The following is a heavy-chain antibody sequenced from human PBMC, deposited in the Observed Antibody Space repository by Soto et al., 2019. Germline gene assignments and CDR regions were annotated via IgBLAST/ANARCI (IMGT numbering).Heavy chain of an antibody. D-gene: IGHD1-1*01. Sequence: QVQLQQWGAGLLKPSETLSLTCAVSGGSLSDYYWPWIRQSPGKGLEWIGEIHPSGSTYYNPSLRSRVTISVDTSKNQFSLKLTSLTAADTAIYYCARGRDAYKAGDVWGHGTTVTVSS. CDR3: ARGRDAYKAGDV. CDR2: IHPSGST. J-gene: IGHJ6*02. CDR1: GGSLSDYY. V-gene: IGHV4-34*01.